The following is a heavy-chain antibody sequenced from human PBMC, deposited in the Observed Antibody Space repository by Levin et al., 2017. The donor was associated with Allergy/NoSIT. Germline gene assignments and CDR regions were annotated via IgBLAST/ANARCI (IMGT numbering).Heavy chain of an antibody. D-gene: IGHD5-24*01. CDR3: ARREYGDIRGGFDF. V-gene: IGHV2-5*02. J-gene: IGHJ4*02. Sequence: SGPTLVKPTQTLTVTCSFSGFSFTTRGVGVAWVRQPPGKAPEWLAVIYWDEEKVYSPSLKSRLSVTKDTSKNEVVFTMTNMDPVDTGTYYCARREYGDIRGGFDFWGQGIRVTVSS. CDR1: GFSFTTRGVG. CDR2: IYWDEEK.